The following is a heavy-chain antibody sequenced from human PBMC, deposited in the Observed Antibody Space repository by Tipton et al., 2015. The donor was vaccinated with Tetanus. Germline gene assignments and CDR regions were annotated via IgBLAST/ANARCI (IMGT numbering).Heavy chain of an antibody. D-gene: IGHD3-9*01. Sequence: TLSLTCTVSGASISSHYWGWIRQPPGKGLEWIGNMYYSGDTNYNPSLRSRVTMPVDTSKNQFSLTLTSVTAADTAVYYCARDITFAWYYYWGQGVLVTVSS. CDR3: ARDITFAWYYY. V-gene: IGHV4-59*11. J-gene: IGHJ4*02. CDR2: MYYSGDT. CDR1: GASISSHY.